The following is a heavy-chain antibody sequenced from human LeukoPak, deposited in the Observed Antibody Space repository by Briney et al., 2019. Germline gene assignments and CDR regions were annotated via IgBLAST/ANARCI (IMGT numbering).Heavy chain of an antibody. V-gene: IGHV3-9*01. CDR3: AKTPSLGWPRWGAFDY. CDR2: ISWNSGSI. CDR1: GFTFDDYA. D-gene: IGHD5-12*01. Sequence: GGSLRLSCAASGFTFDDYAMHWVRQAPGKGLEWVSGISWNSGSIGYADSVKGRFTISRDNAKNSLYLQMNGLRAEDTALYYCAKTPSLGWPRWGAFDYWGQGTLVTVSS. J-gene: IGHJ4*02.